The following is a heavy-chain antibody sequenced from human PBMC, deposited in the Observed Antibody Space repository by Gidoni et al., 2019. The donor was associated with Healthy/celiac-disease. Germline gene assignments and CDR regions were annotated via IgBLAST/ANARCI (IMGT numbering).Heavy chain of an antibody. Sequence: QVQLVESGGGVVQPGRSLRLSCAASGFPFSSYGMHWVRQAPGKGLAWVAVIWYDGSNKYYADSVKGRFTISRDNSKNTLYLQMNSLRAEDTAVYYCARDQGGYDYLVAAYYYYGMDVWGQGTTVTVSS. D-gene: IGHD5-12*01. V-gene: IGHV3-33*01. CDR1: GFPFSSYG. J-gene: IGHJ6*02. CDR3: ARDQGGYDYLVAAYYYYGMDV. CDR2: IWYDGSNK.